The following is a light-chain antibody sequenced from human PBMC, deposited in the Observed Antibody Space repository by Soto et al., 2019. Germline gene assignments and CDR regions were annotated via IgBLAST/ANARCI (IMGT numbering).Light chain of an antibody. V-gene: IGKV1-39*01. J-gene: IGKJ2*01. CDR1: QTISAY. CDR3: QQSSDIPYT. Sequence: DIQMNQSPSSLSASVGDRVTITCRASQTISAYLNWYQQNPGKAPKLLIYAASSLQSGVPSRFSGSGSGTDFTLTISSLQPEDFATYYCQQSSDIPYTFGQGTKLEIK. CDR2: AAS.